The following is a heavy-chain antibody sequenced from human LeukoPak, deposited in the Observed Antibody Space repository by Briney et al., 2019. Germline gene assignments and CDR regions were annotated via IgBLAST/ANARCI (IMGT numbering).Heavy chain of an antibody. Sequence: GGSLRLSCAASGFTFTNYAVTWVRQAPGMGLEWVSGISGSDSGTYYADSVKGRFTISRDNSRNTLYLQIDSLRAEDTAVYYCAKDRGYDFWSGYASGDYWGQGTLVTVSS. D-gene: IGHD3-3*01. CDR3: AKDRGYDFWSGYASGDY. CDR2: ISGSDSGT. V-gene: IGHV3-23*01. J-gene: IGHJ4*02. CDR1: GFTFTNYA.